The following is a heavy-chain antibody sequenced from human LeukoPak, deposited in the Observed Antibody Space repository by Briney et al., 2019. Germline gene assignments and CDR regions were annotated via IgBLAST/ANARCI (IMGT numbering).Heavy chain of an antibody. V-gene: IGHV3-23*01. D-gene: IGHD3-3*01. J-gene: IGHJ4*02. CDR2: ISGSGGST. CDR1: X. Sequence: XMSWVRXAPGKGLEWVSAISGSGGSTYYANSVKGRFTISRDNSKNTLYLQMNSLRAEDTAVYYCAKDITYYDFWSGYSPPDYWGQGTLVTVSS. CDR3: AKDITYYDFWSGYSPPDY.